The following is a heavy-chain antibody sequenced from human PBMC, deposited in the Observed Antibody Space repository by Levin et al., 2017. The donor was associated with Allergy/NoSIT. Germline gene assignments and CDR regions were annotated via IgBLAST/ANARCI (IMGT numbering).Heavy chain of an antibody. V-gene: IGHV1-2*02. J-gene: IGHJ4*02. CDR1: GYTFTGSY. Sequence: ASVKVSCKASGYTFTGSYMHWVRQAPGQGLEWMGWINPNSGGTNYAQKFQGRVTMTRDTSISTAYMELSGLRSDDTAVYYCASPYCTNGVCYGADYWGQGTLVTVSS. D-gene: IGHD2-8*01. CDR2: INPNSGGT. CDR3: ASPYCTNGVCYGADY.